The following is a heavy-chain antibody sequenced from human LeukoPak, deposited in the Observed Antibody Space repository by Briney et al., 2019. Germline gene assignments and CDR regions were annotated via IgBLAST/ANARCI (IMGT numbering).Heavy chain of an antibody. CDR2: INPNNGGT. CDR1: GYTFTGYY. Sequence: ASVRVSCKASGYTFTGYYMHWVRQAPGQGLEWMGWINPNNGGTNYAQKFQGRVTMTRDTSISTAYMELSRLRSDDTAVYYCARTGIGHCSGGSCYPQGWFDPWGQGTLVTVSS. CDR3: ARTGIGHCSGGSCYPQGWFDP. J-gene: IGHJ5*02. V-gene: IGHV1-2*02. D-gene: IGHD2-15*01.